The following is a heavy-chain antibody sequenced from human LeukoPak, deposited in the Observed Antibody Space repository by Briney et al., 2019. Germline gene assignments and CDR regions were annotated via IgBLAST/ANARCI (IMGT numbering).Heavy chain of an antibody. CDR3: AKDQAVAGPGSDY. D-gene: IGHD6-19*01. V-gene: IGHV3-23*01. CDR2: ISGSGGST. J-gene: IGHJ4*02. Sequence: AGGSLRLSCAASGFTFSSYAMSWVRQAPGKGLEWVSAISGSGGSTYYADSVKGRFTISRDNSKNTLYPQMNSLRAEDTAVYYCAKDQAVAGPGSDYWGQGTLVTVSS. CDR1: GFTFSSYA.